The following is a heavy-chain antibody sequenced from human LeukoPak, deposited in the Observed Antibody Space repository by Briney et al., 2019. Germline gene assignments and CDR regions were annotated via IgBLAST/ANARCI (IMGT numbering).Heavy chain of an antibody. D-gene: IGHD3-10*01. Sequence: GASVTVSCKASGYTFTSYDINWVRQATGQGLEWMAWMNPNNGQTDVAQKFQGRVTMTRDTSISTAYMELSSLRSDDTAVYYCARGLYPSGNYPPDYWGQGTLVTVSS. CDR1: GYTFTSYD. CDR3: ARGLYPSGNYPPDY. J-gene: IGHJ4*02. CDR2: MNPNNGQT. V-gene: IGHV1-8*01.